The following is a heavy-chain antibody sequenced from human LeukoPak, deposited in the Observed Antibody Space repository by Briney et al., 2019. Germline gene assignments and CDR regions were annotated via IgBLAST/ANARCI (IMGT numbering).Heavy chain of an antibody. V-gene: IGHV3-23*01. CDR2: ISGSGGST. Sequence: GGSLRLSCAASGFTFSNYAMTWARQAPGKGLEWVSAISGSGGSTYYADSVKGLFTISRDNANNSLYLQMNSLRDEDTAVYYCARARRYRSSWYHDYWGQGSLVTVSS. D-gene: IGHD6-13*01. CDR1: GFTFSNYA. CDR3: ARARRYRSSWYHDY. J-gene: IGHJ4*02.